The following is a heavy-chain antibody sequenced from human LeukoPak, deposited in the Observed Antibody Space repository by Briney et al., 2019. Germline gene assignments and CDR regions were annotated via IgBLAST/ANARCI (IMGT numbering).Heavy chain of an antibody. CDR2: ISAYSTYNGNT. CDR1: GYTFTSYG. J-gene: IGHJ4*02. Sequence: ASVKVSCKASGYTFTSYGISWVRQAPGQGPEWVGWISAYSTYNGNTNYAQKFQGRVTMTTDTSTSTAYMELRSLRSDDTAVYYCTRDLGQWLLQGIFFDYWGQGTPVTVSS. D-gene: IGHD5-12*01. CDR3: TRDLGQWLLQGIFFDY. V-gene: IGHV1-18*01.